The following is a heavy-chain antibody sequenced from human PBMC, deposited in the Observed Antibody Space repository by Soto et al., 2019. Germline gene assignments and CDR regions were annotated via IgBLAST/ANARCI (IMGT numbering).Heavy chain of an antibody. V-gene: IGHV1-18*01. J-gene: IGHJ6*02. CDR1: GYTFTRYG. CDR2: ISGYNGDT. CDR3: AKNGQPPYYYYGLDV. D-gene: IGHD2-8*01. Sequence: GASVKVSCKASGYTFTRYGISWVRQAPGQGLEWMGWISGYNGDTNYAQKFQGRVSMTIDTSTTTAYMELRILTSDDTAVYYCAKNGQPPYYYYGLDVWGQGTKVTVSS.